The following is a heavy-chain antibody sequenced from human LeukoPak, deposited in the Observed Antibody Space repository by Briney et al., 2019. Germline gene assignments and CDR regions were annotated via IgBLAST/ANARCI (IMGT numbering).Heavy chain of an antibody. V-gene: IGHV1-2*02. J-gene: IGHJ4*02. D-gene: IGHD3-3*01. CDR2: IVPNSGGT. CDR3: AHRSVFGVDSYYFDY. Sequence: ASVKVSYKTSGYTFTDYYIHWVRQAPGQGLEWMGWIVPNSGGTNYAQKFQSRLTITKDTSKNQVVLTMTNMDPVDTATYFCAHRSVFGVDSYYFDYWGQGTLVTVSS. CDR1: GYTFTDYY.